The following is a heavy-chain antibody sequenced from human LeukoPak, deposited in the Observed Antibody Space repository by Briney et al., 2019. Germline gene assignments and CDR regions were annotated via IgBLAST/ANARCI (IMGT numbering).Heavy chain of an antibody. CDR3: VRESEYYFDHSASFDY. Sequence: GGSLRLSCAASGFTFTAYLIHWVRQAPGKGLEWVAVMSSDGNAMFYADSVKGRFTISRDNSKNTLYLQMNSLRAEDTAVYYCVRESEYYFDHSASFDYWGRGTLVTVSS. CDR1: GFTFTAYL. J-gene: IGHJ4*02. CDR2: MSSDGNAM. V-gene: IGHV3-30-3*01. D-gene: IGHD3-22*01.